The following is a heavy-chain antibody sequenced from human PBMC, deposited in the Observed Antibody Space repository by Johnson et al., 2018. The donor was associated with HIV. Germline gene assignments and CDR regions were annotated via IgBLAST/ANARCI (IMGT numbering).Heavy chain of an antibody. CDR3: ARDLTRGSYSGSAFDI. D-gene: IGHD1-26*01. Sequence: VQLVESGGGVVQPGRSLRLSCAASGFTFSTYDMHWVRQTTGKRLEWVSAIGTAGDTYYPGSVKGRFTISRDNSKNTLFLQMSSLRPEDTAVYYCARDLTRGSYSGSAFDIWGQGTMVTVSS. J-gene: IGHJ3*02. CDR1: GFTFSTYD. CDR2: IGTAGDT. V-gene: IGHV3-13*01.